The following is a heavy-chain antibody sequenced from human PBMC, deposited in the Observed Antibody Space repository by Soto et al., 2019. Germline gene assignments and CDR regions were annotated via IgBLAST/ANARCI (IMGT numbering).Heavy chain of an antibody. CDR1: GSTFTSYA. CDR3: AGSRSGWYTPLFDY. CDR2: INAGNGNT. V-gene: IGHV1-3*01. J-gene: IGHJ4*02. D-gene: IGHD6-19*01. Sequence: GASEKVSFKASGSTFTSYAMHWLRQAHGQRLEWMGWINAGNGNTEYSQKFQGRVTITRDTSASTAYMELSSLRSEDTAVYYCAGSRSGWYTPLFDYWGQGTLVIVSS.